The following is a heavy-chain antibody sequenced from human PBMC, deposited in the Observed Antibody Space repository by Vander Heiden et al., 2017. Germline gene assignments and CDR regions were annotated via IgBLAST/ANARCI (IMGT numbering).Heavy chain of an antibody. V-gene: IGHV3-33*01. Sequence: QVQLVESGGGVVQPGRSLRLSCAASGFTFSSYGMPWVRQAPGKGLEWVAVIWYDGSNKYYADSVKGRFTISRDNSKNTLYLQMNSLRAEDTAVYYCARGGQRQLWLEGMDVWGQGTTVTVSS. CDR1: GFTFSSYG. CDR2: IWYDGSNK. CDR3: ARGGQRQLWLEGMDV. J-gene: IGHJ6*02. D-gene: IGHD5-18*01.